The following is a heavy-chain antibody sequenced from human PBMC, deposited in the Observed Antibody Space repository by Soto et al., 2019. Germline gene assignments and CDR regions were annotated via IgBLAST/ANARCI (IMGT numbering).Heavy chain of an antibody. V-gene: IGHV1-18*01. CDR1: GYTFTSYG. Sequence: ASVKVSCKASGYTFTSYGISWVRQAPGQGLEWMGWISAYNGNTNYAQKLQGRVTMTTDTSTSTAYMELRSLRSDDTAVYYCARDRLRYFDWPADFDYWGQGTLVTVSS. J-gene: IGHJ4*02. CDR2: ISAYNGNT. CDR3: ARDRLRYFDWPADFDY. D-gene: IGHD3-9*01.